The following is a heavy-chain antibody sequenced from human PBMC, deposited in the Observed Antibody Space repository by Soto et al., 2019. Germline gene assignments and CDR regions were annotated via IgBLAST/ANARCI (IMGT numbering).Heavy chain of an antibody. CDR2: ISYDGSNK. CDR1: GFTFSSYA. D-gene: IGHD3-22*01. Sequence: GGSLRLCCAASGFTFSSYAMHWVRQAPGKGLEWVAVISYDGSNKYYADSVKGRFTISRDNSKNTLYLQMNSLRAEDTAVYYCARDFYYYDSSGSYRASNWSHPWRHAPLVTVS. CDR3: ARDFYYYDSSGSYRASNWSHP. V-gene: IGHV3-30-3*01. J-gene: IGHJ5*02.